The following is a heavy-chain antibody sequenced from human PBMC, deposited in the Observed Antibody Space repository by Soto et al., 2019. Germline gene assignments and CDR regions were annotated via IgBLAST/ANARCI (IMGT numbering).Heavy chain of an antibody. CDR3: AKWGATIFGVRSGYYGMDV. J-gene: IGHJ6*02. V-gene: IGHV3-23*01. D-gene: IGHD3-3*01. CDR1: GFTFSSYA. Sequence: GGSLRLSCAASGFTFSSYAMSWVRQAPGKGLEWVSAISGSGGSTYYADSVKGRFTISRDSSKNTLYLQMNSLRAEDTAVYYCAKWGATIFGVRSGYYGMDVWGQGTTVTVSS. CDR2: ISGSGGST.